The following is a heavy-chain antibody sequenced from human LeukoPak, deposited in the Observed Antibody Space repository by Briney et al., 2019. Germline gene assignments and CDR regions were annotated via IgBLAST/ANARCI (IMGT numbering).Heavy chain of an antibody. J-gene: IGHJ3*02. CDR2: IYSGGST. Sequence: GGSPSLSRAPSRFTASSIYTRGVCQAPGKGLEWVSVIYSGGSTYYADSVKGRFTISRDNSKNTLYLQMNSLRAEDTAVYYCARAGRSYYDILTGYYKGGDAFDIWGQGTMVTVSS. D-gene: IGHD3-9*01. CDR3: ARAGRSYYDILTGYYKGGDAFDI. V-gene: IGHV3-66*01. CDR1: RFTASSIY.